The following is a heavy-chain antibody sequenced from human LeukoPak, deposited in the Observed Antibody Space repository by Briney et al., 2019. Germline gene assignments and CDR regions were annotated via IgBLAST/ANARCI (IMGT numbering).Heavy chain of an antibody. CDR1: GYTFTDYY. CDR2: INPNSGGT. Sequence: ASVKVSCKASGYTFTDYYMHWVRQAPGQGLEWMGRINPNSGGTNSALKFQGRVTMTRDTSISTAYMELRSLRSDDTAVYYCARSYGDYGNYYYYMDDWGKGTTVTVSS. J-gene: IGHJ6*03. D-gene: IGHD4-17*01. V-gene: IGHV1-2*06. CDR3: ARSYGDYGNYYYYMDD.